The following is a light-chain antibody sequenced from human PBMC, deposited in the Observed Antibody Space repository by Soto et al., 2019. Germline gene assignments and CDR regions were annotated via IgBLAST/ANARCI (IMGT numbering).Light chain of an antibody. V-gene: IGLV2-23*02. J-gene: IGLJ1*01. CDR3: CSYACSYSYV. CDR1: RSNVGSYNL. Sequence: QSVLTQPASVSGSPGQSITISCTGTRSNVGSYNLVSWYQQPPGKAPKLMIYEVSKRPSGVSNRFSGSKSGNTASLTISGLQAEDEADYPCCSYACSYSYVFGRGTKVTGL. CDR2: EVS.